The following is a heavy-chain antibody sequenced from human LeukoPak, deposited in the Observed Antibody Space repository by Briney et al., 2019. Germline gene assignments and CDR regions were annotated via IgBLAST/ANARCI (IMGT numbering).Heavy chain of an antibody. D-gene: IGHD3-10*01. J-gene: IGHJ4*02. V-gene: IGHV4-34*01. CDR1: GGSFSGYY. CDR3: ARRYYGSGSYYGLLDY. CDR2: INHSGST. Sequence: SETLSLTCAVYGGSFSGYYWSWIRQPPGKGLEWIGEINHSGSTNYNPSLKSRVTISVDTSKNQFSLKLSSVTAADTAVYYCARRYYGSGSYYGLLDYWGQGTLVTVSS.